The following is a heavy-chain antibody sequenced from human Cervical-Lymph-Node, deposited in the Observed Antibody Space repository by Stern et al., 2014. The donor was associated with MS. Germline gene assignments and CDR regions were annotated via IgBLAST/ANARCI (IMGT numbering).Heavy chain of an antibody. CDR2: IVPIFGTP. J-gene: IGHJ4*02. CDR3: AKDQGRGSRDFDY. D-gene: IGHD2-15*01. V-gene: IGHV1-69*01. CDR1: GDTFSAYT. Sequence: QVQLVQSGTEVKKPGSSVKVSCKIFGDTFSAYTFAWVRQAPGQGLEWMGGIVPIFGTPNYAQRFQGRVTISADDSTRTIHMSLYSLRSEDTAVYYCAKDQGRGSRDFDYWGQGTLVTVSS.